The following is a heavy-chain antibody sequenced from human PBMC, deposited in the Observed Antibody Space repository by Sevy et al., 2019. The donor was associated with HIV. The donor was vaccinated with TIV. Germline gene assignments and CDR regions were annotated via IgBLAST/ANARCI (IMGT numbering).Heavy chain of an antibody. CDR2: FDPEDDET. J-gene: IGHJ4*02. V-gene: IGHV1-24*01. CDR1: GFTLTQFA. D-gene: IGHD3-22*01. CDR3: ATTKDYYDSSAYPFDY. Sequence: ASVKVSCKVSGFTLTQFAMHWVRQAPGKGLEWMGTFDPEDDETIYALKFQGRVTMTEDTSTDTAYIELSSLRSEDTAVYYCATTKDYYDSSAYPFDYWGQGTLVTVSS.